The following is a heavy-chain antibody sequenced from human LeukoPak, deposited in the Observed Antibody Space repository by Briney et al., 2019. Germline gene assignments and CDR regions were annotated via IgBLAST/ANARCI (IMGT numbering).Heavy chain of an antibody. V-gene: IGHV5-51*01. D-gene: IGHD2-15*01. Sequence: GESLKISCKGSGYSFTNYWIGWVRQMPGKGLEWMGIIYPGDSETRYSPSFQGQVTISADKSISTAYLQWSSLKASDTAMYYCALNPRGYCSGGRCYIGYWGQGTLVTVSS. CDR1: GYSFTNYW. CDR2: IYPGDSET. J-gene: IGHJ4*02. CDR3: ALNPRGYCSGGRCYIGY.